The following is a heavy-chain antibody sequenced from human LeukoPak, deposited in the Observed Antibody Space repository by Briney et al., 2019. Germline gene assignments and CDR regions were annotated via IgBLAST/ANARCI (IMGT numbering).Heavy chain of an antibody. CDR3: ARDKSLDY. Sequence: PSETLSLTCTVSGGSISSYYWSWIRQPPGKGLEWIGYIYHSGSTYYNPSLKSRVTISVDRSKNQFSLKLSSVTAADTAVYYCARDKSLDYWGQGTLVTVSS. J-gene: IGHJ4*02. CDR2: IYHSGST. V-gene: IGHV4-59*12. CDR1: GGSISSYY.